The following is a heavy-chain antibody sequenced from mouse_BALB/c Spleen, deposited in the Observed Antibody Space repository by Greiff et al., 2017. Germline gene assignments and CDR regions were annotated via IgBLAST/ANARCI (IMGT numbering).Heavy chain of an antibody. CDR3: AGVSYAMDY. Sequence: EVHLVESGRGLVQPGRSRKLSCAASGFSFSSFGVHWFRQAPEHVLEGVAYISSCSSTISYADTVKSRFTISRDNHKNTLFLQMTSLRSEDAAMYYCAGVSYAMDYWGQGTSVTVSS. J-gene: IGHJ4*01. V-gene: IGHV5-17*02. CDR2: ISSCSSTI. CDR1: GFSFSSFG.